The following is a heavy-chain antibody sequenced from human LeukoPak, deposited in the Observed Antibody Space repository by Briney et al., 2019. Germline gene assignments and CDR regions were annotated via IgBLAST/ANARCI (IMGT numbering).Heavy chain of an antibody. CDR1: GFTFSDYY. CDR2: ISSSGTTI. J-gene: IGHJ6*03. Sequence: PGGSLRLSCAASGFTFSDYYMGWIRQAPGKGLEWVSYISSSGTTIYYADSVKGRFTISRDNAKNSLYLQMNSLRAEDTAVYFCARGVKGYDSSGTYYYYYYMDVWGKGTTVTISS. V-gene: IGHV3-11*04. CDR3: ARGVKGYDSSGTYYYYYYMDV. D-gene: IGHD3-22*01.